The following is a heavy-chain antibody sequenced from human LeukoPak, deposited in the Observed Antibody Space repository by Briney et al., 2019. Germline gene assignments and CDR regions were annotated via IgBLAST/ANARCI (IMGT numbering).Heavy chain of an antibody. J-gene: IGHJ4*02. CDR3: ARDYYDSIMLDY. CDR1: GYTFTGYY. V-gene: IGHV1-2*02. Sequence: ASVKVSCKASGYTFTGYYMHWVRQAPGQGLERMGWINPNSGGTNYAQKFQGRVTMTRDTSISTAYMELSRLRSDDTAVYYCARDYYDSIMLDYWGQGTLVTVSS. D-gene: IGHD3-22*01. CDR2: INPNSGGT.